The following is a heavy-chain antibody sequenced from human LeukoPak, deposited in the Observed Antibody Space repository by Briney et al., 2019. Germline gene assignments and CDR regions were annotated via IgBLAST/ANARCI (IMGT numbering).Heavy chain of an antibody. V-gene: IGHV4-39*01. CDR1: GGSITSSGHY. CDR3: ARHQHQQPHDY. Sequence: SETLSLTCTVSGGSITSSGHYWDWIRQPPGEGLEWIGDISYSGSTYYSPSLRSRVTMSVDTSKNQFSLKLTSVTVADTAVYYCARHQHQQPHDYWGQGTLVTVSS. CDR2: ISYSGST. J-gene: IGHJ4*02. D-gene: IGHD6-13*01.